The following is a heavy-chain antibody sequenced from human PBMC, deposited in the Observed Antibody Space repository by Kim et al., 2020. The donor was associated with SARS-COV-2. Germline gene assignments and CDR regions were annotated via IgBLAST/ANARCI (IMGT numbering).Heavy chain of an antibody. D-gene: IGHD2-2*01. Sequence: GGSLRLSCAASGFTFSNAWMSWVRQAPGKGLEWVGRIKGRTDGGTTDYAAPVKGRFTISREDAKHTLYLQMNSLKTEDTAVYYCTTGDCSSTSCPAFGYYYYSRAVWGKGTTVTV. J-gene: IGHJ6*03. CDR2: IKGRTDGGTT. CDR1: GFTFSNAW. CDR3: TTGDCSSTSCPAFGYYYYSRAV. V-gene: IGHV3-15*01.